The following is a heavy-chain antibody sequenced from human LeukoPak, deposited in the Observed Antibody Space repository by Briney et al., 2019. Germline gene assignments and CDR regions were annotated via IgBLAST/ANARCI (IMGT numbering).Heavy chain of an antibody. V-gene: IGHV4-59*01. J-gene: IGHJ6*02. CDR3: ARDRGSGWYFNGMDV. CDR2: IYYSGST. CDR1: GGSISSYY. Sequence: SETLSLTCTVSGGSISSYYWSWIRQPPGKGLEWIGYIYYSGSTNYNPSLKSRVTISVDTSKNQFSLKLSSVTAADTAVYYCARDRGSGWYFNGMDVWGQGTTVTVSS. D-gene: IGHD6-19*01.